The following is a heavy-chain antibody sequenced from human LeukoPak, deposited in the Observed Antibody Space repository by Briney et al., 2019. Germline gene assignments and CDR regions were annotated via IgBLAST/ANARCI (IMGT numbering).Heavy chain of an antibody. CDR3: ASGGAAATAGYYFMDV. V-gene: IGHV1-2*07. CDR1: GSTFTGYY. Sequence: ASVTVSCKASGSTFTGYYMHWVRQAPGQGLEWMGWINPNSGGPNSAHKFQGRVTMTRDTSIRTAYMELSRLRSDDTAVYYFASGGAAATAGYYFMDVWGKGTTVTVSS. D-gene: IGHD6-13*01. CDR2: INPNSGGP. J-gene: IGHJ6*03.